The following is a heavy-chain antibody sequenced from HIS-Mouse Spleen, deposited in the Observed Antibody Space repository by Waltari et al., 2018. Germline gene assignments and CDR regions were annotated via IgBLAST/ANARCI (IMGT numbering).Heavy chain of an antibody. Sequence: QVQLVESGGGVVQPGRSLRLSCAASGFTLSSYGTHWVRQAPGKGLEWVAVISYDGSNKYYADSVKGRFTISRDNSKNTLYLQMNSLRAEDTAVYYCAKDRLYDSSGYYFDAFDIWGQGTMVTVSS. CDR1: GFTLSSYG. CDR2: ISYDGSNK. CDR3: AKDRLYDSSGYYFDAFDI. D-gene: IGHD3-22*01. V-gene: IGHV3-30*18. J-gene: IGHJ3*02.